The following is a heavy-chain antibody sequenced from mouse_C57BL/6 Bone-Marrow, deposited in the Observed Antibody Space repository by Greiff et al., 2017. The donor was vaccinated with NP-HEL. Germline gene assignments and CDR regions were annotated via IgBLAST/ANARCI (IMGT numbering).Heavy chain of an antibody. Sequence: EVKLMESGPGLVKPSQSLSLTCSVTGYSITSGYYWNWIRQFPGNKLEWMGYISYDGSNNYNPSLKNRISITRDTSKNQFFLKLNSVTTEDTATYYWARDSSGYYYAMDYWGQGTSVTVSS. CDR2: ISYDGSN. V-gene: IGHV3-6*01. D-gene: IGHD3-2*02. J-gene: IGHJ4*01. CDR3: ARDSSGYYYAMDY. CDR1: GYSITSGYY.